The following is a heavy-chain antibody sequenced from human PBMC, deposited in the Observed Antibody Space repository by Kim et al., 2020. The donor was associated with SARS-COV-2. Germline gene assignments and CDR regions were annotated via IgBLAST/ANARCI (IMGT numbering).Heavy chain of an antibody. CDR3: ARDRDQLLSPLKGGYYYGMDV. Sequence: GGSLRLSCAASGFTFSSYSMNWVRQAPGKGLEWVSSISSSSSYIYYADSVKGRFTISRDNAKNSLYLQMNSLRAEDTAVYYCARDRDQLLSPLKGGYYYGMDVWGQGTTVTVSS. CDR1: GFTFSSYS. CDR2: ISSSSSYI. V-gene: IGHV3-21*01. D-gene: IGHD2-2*01. J-gene: IGHJ6*02.